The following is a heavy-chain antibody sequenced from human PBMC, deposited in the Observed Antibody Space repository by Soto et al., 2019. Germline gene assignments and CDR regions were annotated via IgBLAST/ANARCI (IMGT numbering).Heavy chain of an antibody. Sequence: GGSLRLSCAASGFTFSSYGMHWVRQAPGKGLEWVAVISYDGSNKYYADSVKGRFTISRDNSKNTLYLQMNSLRAEDTAVYYCASAVANTRNGLDIWGQGTMVTVSS. CDR3: ASAVANTRNGLDI. CDR2: ISYDGSNK. CDR1: GFTFSSYG. D-gene: IGHD5-12*01. V-gene: IGHV3-30*03. J-gene: IGHJ3*02.